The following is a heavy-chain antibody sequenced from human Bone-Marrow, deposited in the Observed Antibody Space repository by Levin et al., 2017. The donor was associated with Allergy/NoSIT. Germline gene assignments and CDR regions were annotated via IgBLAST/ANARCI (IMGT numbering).Heavy chain of an antibody. J-gene: IGHJ4*02. V-gene: IGHV3-53*01. CDR1: GFTVSSNY. D-gene: IGHD1-14*01. CDR2: IYSGGAT. Sequence: GGSLRLSCAASGFTVSSNYMSWVRQAPGKGLEWVSVIYSGGATYYADSVKGRFTISSDNSKNTLYLQMNSLRAEDTAMCYCARAEPPDYWGQGTLVTVSS. CDR3: ARAEPPDY.